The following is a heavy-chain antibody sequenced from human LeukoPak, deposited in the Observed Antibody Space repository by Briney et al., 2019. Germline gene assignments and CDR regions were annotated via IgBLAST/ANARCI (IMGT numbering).Heavy chain of an antibody. CDR3: ARSVFGNPWFDP. J-gene: IGHJ5*02. Sequence: SETLSLTCTVSGGSISVFYWRWLRQAPGKGREGIGYIFRGGHNIYNPTLKRRVSISLDSSKHQYALNLSSLTAADTAVYYCARSVFGNPWFDPWGQGTLVTVSS. V-gene: IGHV4-59*01. CDR2: IFRGGHN. CDR1: GGSISVFY. D-gene: IGHD3-16*01.